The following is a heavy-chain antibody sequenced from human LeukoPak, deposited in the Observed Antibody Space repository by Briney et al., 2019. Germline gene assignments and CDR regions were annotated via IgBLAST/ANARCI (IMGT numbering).Heavy chain of an antibody. D-gene: IGHD1-26*01. V-gene: IGHV1-46*01. Sequence: GASVQVSCKASGYTFTSYYMHWVRQAPGQGLEWMGIINPSGGNTSYAQKFQGRVTMTRNTSTSTVYMELSSLRSEDTAVYYCARDAVGAKNWFDPWGQGTLVTVSS. CDR2: INPSGGNT. CDR1: GYTFTSYY. CDR3: ARDAVGAKNWFDP. J-gene: IGHJ5*02.